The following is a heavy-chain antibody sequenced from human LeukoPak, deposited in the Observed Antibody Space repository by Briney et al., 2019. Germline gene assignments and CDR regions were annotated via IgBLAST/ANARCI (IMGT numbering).Heavy chain of an antibody. CDR1: GSTFSDYT. V-gene: IGHV3-21*01. Sequence: GESLRLSCAASGSTFSDYTMNWVRQAPGRGLEWLASISISSSVIYYADSVKGRFTISRDNAKNTLFLQMDSLRVEDTGHYYCARDLGARGHWGQGTLVIVSS. CDR2: ISISSSVI. J-gene: IGHJ4*02. CDR3: ARDLGARGH. D-gene: IGHD3-16*01.